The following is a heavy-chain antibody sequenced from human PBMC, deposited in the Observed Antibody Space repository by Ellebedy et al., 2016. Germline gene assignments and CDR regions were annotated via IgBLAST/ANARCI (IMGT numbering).Heavy chain of an antibody. CDR2: IWYDGINK. D-gene: IGHD2-15*01. Sequence: GESLKISCAASGFTFSSYGMHWVRQAPGKGLEWVAVIWYDGINKYYADSVKGRFTISRDNSKNTLYLEMNSLRADDTALYFCAREMSGRGFDYWGQGTLVRVSS. CDR1: GFTFSSYG. J-gene: IGHJ4*02. V-gene: IGHV3-33*01. CDR3: AREMSGRGFDY.